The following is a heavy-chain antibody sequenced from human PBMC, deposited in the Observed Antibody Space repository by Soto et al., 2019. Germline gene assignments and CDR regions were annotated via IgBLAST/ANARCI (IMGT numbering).Heavy chain of an antibody. Sequence: ASVKVSCKASGYTFTNYGINWVRQAPGQGLEWLGWVSAYNGERRYAQRVQARVIMTTDTSTTTAYMELRSLRSDDTAVYYCSRGTSIPASGDYWGQGILVTVSS. CDR2: VSAYNGER. J-gene: IGHJ4*01. D-gene: IGHD6-6*01. CDR1: GYTFTNYG. CDR3: SRGTSIPASGDY. V-gene: IGHV1-18*01.